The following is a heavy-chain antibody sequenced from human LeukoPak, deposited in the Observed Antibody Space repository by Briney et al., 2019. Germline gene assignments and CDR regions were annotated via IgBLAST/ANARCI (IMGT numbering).Heavy chain of an antibody. CDR3: ARGIRLVRGVITPNFDH. J-gene: IGHJ4*02. Sequence: GESLKISCEGSGYSFTNYWIAWVRQMPGKGLEWMGIIYPGDSDATYSPSFQGQVTISTGKSIGTAYLQWSSLKASDTAMYYCARGIRLVRGVITPNFDHWGQGTLVTVSS. V-gene: IGHV5-51*01. CDR1: GYSFTNYW. D-gene: IGHD3-10*01. CDR2: IYPGDSDA.